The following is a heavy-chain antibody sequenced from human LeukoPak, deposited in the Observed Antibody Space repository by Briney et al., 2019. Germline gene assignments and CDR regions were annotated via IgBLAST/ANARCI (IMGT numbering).Heavy chain of an antibody. CDR1: GYTLTELS. D-gene: IGHD2-2*01. Sequence: ASVKVSCKVSGYTLTELSMHWVRQAPGKGLEWMGGFDPEDGETIYAQKFQGRVTMTEDTSTDTAYMELSSLRSEDTAVYYCATLRVCGYCSSTSCCNYFDYWGQGTLVTVSS. J-gene: IGHJ4*02. CDR3: ATLRVCGYCSSTSCCNYFDY. CDR2: FDPEDGET. V-gene: IGHV1-24*01.